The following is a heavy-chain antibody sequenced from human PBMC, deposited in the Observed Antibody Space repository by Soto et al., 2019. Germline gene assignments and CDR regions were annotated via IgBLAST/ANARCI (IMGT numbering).Heavy chain of an antibody. CDR1: GGSISSSSYY. J-gene: IGHJ5*02. D-gene: IGHD2-2*01. V-gene: IGHV4-39*01. CDR2: IYYSGST. Sequence: PSETLSLTCTVSGGSISSSSYYWGWIRQPPGKGLEWIGSIYYSGSTYYNPSLKSRVTISVDTSKNQFSLKLSSVTAADTAVYYCARGSWVVPAARAICNWFDPWGQGTLVTVSS. CDR3: ARGSWVVPAARAICNWFDP.